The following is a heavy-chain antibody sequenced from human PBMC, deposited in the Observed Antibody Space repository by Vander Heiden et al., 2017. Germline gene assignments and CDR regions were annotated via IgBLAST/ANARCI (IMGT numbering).Heavy chain of an antibody. CDR2: IKQDGSEK. J-gene: IGHJ4*02. CDR3: ARDRSGGTLYYFDY. V-gene: IGHV3-7*01. D-gene: IGHD1-26*01. CDR1: GFTFSSYW. Sequence: EVQLVESGGGLVQPGGSLRLSCAAAGFTFSSYWTSWVRQAPGKGLEWVANIKQDGSEKYYVDSVKGRFTISRDNAKNSLYLQMNSLRAEDTAVYFCARDRSGGTLYYFDYWGQGTLVTVSS.